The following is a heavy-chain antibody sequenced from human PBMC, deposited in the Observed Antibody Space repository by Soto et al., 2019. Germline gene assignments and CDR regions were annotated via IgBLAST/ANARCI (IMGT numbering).Heavy chain of an antibody. J-gene: IGHJ2*01. D-gene: IGHD3-3*01. CDR2: IYLDDDK. CDR3: GHQECNNNIYYFDL. V-gene: IGHV2-5*02. Sequence: QITLKESGPKLVNPTQTLTLTCTASGLSLSTSGVGVAWVRQPPGKALEWLTLIYLDDDKRYSPSLKSRVSITKDTSKNQVVFTMTNMDPMDTDTYYCGHQECNNNIYYFDLWGRGTLVTVSS. CDR1: GLSLSTSGVG.